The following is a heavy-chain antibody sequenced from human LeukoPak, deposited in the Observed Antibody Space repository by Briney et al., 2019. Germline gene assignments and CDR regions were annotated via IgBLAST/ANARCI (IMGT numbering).Heavy chain of an antibody. CDR3: ARERRYCSGDNCYSGLDY. D-gene: IGHD2-15*01. V-gene: IGHV3-53*01. CDR2: IHSGGTT. Sequence: GGSLRLSCAVSGFTVSSNYMSWVRQAPGKGLEWVSLIHSGGTTDYADSVKDRFSISRDYSKNTVNLQINSLRDEDTAVYYCARERRYCSGDNCYSGLDYWGQGTQVTVSS. J-gene: IGHJ4*02. CDR1: GFTVSSNY.